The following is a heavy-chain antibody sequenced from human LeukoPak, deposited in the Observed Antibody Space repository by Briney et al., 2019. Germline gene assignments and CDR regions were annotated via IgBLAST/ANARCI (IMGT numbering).Heavy chain of an antibody. CDR1: GYTFTGYY. CDR3: ARDKYNWNDNWFDP. V-gene: IGHV1-2*02. CDR2: INPNSGGT. Sequence: ASVKVSCKASGYTFTGYYMHWVRQAPGQGLEWMGWINPNSGGTNYAQKFQGRVTMTRDTSISTAYMELSRLRSDDTAVYYCARDKYNWNDNWFDPWGQGTLVTVSS. J-gene: IGHJ5*02. D-gene: IGHD1-20*01.